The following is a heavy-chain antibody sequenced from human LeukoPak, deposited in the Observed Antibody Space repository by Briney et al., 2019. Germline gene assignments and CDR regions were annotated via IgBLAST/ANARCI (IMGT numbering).Heavy chain of an antibody. CDR2: ISAYNGNT. V-gene: IGHV1-18*01. Sequence: ASVKVSCKASGYAFTSYGISWVQQAPGQGLEWMGWISAYNGNTNYAQKLQGRVTMTTDTSTSTAYMELRSLRSDDTAVYYCARVGYYDSSGYCYFDYWGQGTLVTVSS. D-gene: IGHD3-22*01. CDR1: GYAFTSYG. CDR3: ARVGYYDSSGYCYFDY. J-gene: IGHJ4*02.